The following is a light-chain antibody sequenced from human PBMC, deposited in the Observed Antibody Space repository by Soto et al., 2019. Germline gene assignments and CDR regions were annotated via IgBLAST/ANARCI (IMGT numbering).Light chain of an antibody. Sequence: QMTQSPSSLSASVGDRVTISCRASQGIRSDLAWYQQKPGKVPKLLIYGASKLESGVPSRFSGSGFGTYFTLTISSLQPEDFATYYCLQDYNLPWAFGQGTKVEIK. CDR1: QGIRSD. V-gene: IGKV1-6*01. CDR2: GAS. J-gene: IGKJ1*01. CDR3: LQDYNLPWA.